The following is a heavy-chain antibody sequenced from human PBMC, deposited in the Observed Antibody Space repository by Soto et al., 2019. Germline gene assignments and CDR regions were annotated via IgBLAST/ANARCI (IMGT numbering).Heavy chain of an antibody. CDR2: VYYAGAT. V-gene: IGHV4-59*01. CDR1: GASLKSSC. J-gene: IGHJ6*01. Sequence: SGTLSLTCTVSGASLKSSCWGWIRQPPGKGPEWIGYVYYAGATNYNPSLESRVTISPDTSRNQFSLNLRSVTAADTAVYYCARVMGDWG. CDR3: ARVMGD.